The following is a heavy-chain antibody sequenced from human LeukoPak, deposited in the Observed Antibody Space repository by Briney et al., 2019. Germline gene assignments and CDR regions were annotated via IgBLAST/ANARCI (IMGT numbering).Heavy chain of an antibody. CDR1: GGSFSGYY. Sequence: PSETLSLTCAVYGGSFSGYYWSWIRQPPGKGLEWIGEINHSGSTNYNPSLKSRVTMSVDTSKNQFSLKLNSVTAADTAVYFCASVREVGATSYYFDYWGQGTLVTVSS. J-gene: IGHJ4*02. V-gene: IGHV4-34*01. CDR3: ASVREVGATSYYFDY. CDR2: INHSGST. D-gene: IGHD1-26*01.